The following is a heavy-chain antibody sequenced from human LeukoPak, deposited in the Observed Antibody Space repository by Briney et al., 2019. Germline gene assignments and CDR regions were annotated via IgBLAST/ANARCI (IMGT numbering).Heavy chain of an antibody. D-gene: IGHD6-19*01. CDR1: GYSFTTYA. Sequence: ASVKVSCKASGYSFTTYAMNWLRQAPGQGLEWMGGIIPIFGTSNYAQKFQGTVTMTADESTSTAYMELSSLRSEDTALYYCARAQETYSSGWYGYAFDIWGQGTVVTVSS. CDR2: IIPIFGTS. V-gene: IGHV1-69*13. CDR3: ARAQETYSSGWYGYAFDI. J-gene: IGHJ3*02.